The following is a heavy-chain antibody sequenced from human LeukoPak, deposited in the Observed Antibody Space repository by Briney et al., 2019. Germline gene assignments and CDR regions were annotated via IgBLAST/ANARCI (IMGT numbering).Heavy chain of an antibody. D-gene: IGHD4-17*01. CDR2: IYTSGST. CDR1: GGSISSYY. J-gene: IGHJ5*02. CDR3: ARGGHDYGFFP. V-gene: IGHV4-4*07. Sequence: SETLSHTCTVSGGSISSYYWSWIRQPAGKGLEWIGRIYTSGSTNYNPSLKSRVTISVDKPKNQFSLKLSSVTAADTAVYYCARGGHDYGFFPWGQGTLVTVSS.